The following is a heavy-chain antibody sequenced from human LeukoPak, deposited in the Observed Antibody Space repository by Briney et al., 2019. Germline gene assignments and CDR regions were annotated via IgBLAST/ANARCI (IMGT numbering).Heavy chain of an antibody. CDR2: ISSSSSYI. J-gene: IGHJ4*02. CDR3: ARVGSYIFDY. V-gene: IGHV3-21*01. CDR1: GFLFSSYS. Sequence: PGGPLRLSCAASGFLFSSYSMLWVRQATGRALEGVSSISSSSSYIYYADSVKGLFTISRDNAKNSLYLQMNSLRAEDTAVYYCARVGSYIFDYWGQGTLVTVSS. D-gene: IGHD1-26*01.